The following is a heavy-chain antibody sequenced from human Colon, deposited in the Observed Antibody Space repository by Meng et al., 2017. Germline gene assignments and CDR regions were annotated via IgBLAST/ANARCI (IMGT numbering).Heavy chain of an antibody. CDR3: ARFYGSGTFEVHDY. Sequence: QAELREPGPGLVRPSETLSLTCNVSGGSVSSASYYWSWIRQPPGKGLEWIGLIHYSGSRNYNPSLKSRVTMSVDTSKNQVSLRLTSVTAADTAVYYCARFYGSGTFEVHDYWGQGTLVTVSS. J-gene: IGHJ4*02. D-gene: IGHD3-10*01. CDR1: GGSVSSASYY. CDR2: IHYSGSR. V-gene: IGHV4-61*01.